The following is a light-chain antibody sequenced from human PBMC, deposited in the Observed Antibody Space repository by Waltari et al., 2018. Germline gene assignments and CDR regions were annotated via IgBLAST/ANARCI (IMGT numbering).Light chain of an antibody. CDR3: QQAKSFPLT. CDR1: QDISSW. CDR2: TTY. J-gene: IGKJ4*01. V-gene: IGKV1D-12*01. Sequence: DIQMTKSQPPVSASVCDTGSITCRASQDISSWLAWYQQKPGKAPKVLIYTTYNLQSVVPSRFRGSGSGTHFTLTLRGLQPEDFATYYCQQAKSFPLTFGGGTKVQI.